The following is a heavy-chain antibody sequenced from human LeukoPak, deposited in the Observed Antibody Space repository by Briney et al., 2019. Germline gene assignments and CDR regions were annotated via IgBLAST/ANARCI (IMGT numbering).Heavy chain of an antibody. CDR3: ARDPRKYCSGGSCYYYYGMDV. V-gene: IGHV4-4*07. J-gene: IGHJ6*02. D-gene: IGHD2-15*01. CDR1: GGSISSYY. CDR2: IYTSGST. Sequence: PSETLSLTCTVSGGSISSYYWSWIRQPAGKGLEWIGRIYTSGSTNYNPSLKSRVTISVDTSKNQFSLKLSSVTAADTAVYYCARDPRKYCSGGSCYYYYGMDVWGQGTTVTVSS.